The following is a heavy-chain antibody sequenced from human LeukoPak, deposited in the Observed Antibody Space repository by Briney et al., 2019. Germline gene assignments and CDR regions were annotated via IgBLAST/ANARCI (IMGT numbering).Heavy chain of an antibody. Sequence: GGSLRLSCAASGFTFSSYAMHWVRQAPGKGLEWVAVISYDGSNKYYADSVKGRFTISRDNSKNTPYLQMNSLRAEDTAVYYCARDPDTALDYWGQGTLVTVSS. V-gene: IGHV3-30*04. CDR3: ARDPDTALDY. J-gene: IGHJ4*02. CDR2: ISYDGSNK. CDR1: GFTFSSYA. D-gene: IGHD5-18*01.